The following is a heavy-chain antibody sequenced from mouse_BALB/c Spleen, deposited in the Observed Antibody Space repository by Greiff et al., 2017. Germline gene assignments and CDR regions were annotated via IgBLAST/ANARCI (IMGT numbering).Heavy chain of an antibody. CDR3: ARVYYGSSSHYYAMDY. CDR1: GYTFTDYA. D-gene: IGHD1-1*01. CDR2: ISTYYGNT. V-gene: IGHV1-67*01. Sequence: QVQLQQSGPELVRPGVSVKISCKGSGYTFTDYAMHWVKQSHAKSLEWIGVISTYYGNTNYNQKFKGKATMTVDKSSSTAYMELARLTSEDSAIYYCARVYYGSSSHYYAMDYWGQGTSVTVSS. J-gene: IGHJ4*01.